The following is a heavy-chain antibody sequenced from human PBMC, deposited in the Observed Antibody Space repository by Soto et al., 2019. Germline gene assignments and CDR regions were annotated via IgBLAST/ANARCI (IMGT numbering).Heavy chain of an antibody. J-gene: IGHJ4*02. V-gene: IGHV3-23*01. CDR1: GFTFSSYA. CDR2: ISGSGGST. D-gene: IGHD6-13*01. CDR3: AKDGYSSSWYQDIFSSASTPQYYFDY. Sequence: PGGSLRLSCAASGFTFSSYAMSWVRQAPGKGLEWVSAISGSGGSTYYADSVKGRFTISRDNSKNTLYLQMNSLRAEDTAVYYCAKDGYSSSWYQDIFSSASTPQYYFDYWGQGTLVTAPQ.